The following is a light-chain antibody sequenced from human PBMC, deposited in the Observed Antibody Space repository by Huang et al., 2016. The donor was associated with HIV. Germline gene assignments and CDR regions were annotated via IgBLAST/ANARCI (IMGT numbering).Light chain of an antibody. V-gene: IGKV1-39*01. CDR1: QNIATS. CDR2: AAS. Sequence: DIPMTQSPSSLSASVGDRVIFTCRAGQNIATSLNWYQQRPGKAPKLLIYAASTLQSGVPSRFSGSGSGAEFTLTISSLQPEDFASYFCQQSYNAPYTFGQGTKLDIK. CDR3: QQSYNAPYT. J-gene: IGKJ2*01.